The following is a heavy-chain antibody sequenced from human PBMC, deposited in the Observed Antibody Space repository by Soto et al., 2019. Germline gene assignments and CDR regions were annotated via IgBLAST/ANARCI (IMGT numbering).Heavy chain of an antibody. Sequence: QVPLVQSGAEVKKPGASVKVSCKASRHTFTNHDINWVRQATGQGLEWMGWMNPNSGNTVSAQKFQGRVSMTSKTSIGTAYMELRSLRSEDTAVYYCARGYSGYDPQLYGMDVWGQGTTVTVSS. V-gene: IGHV1-8*01. CDR3: ARGYSGYDPQLYGMDV. D-gene: IGHD5-12*01. CDR2: MNPNSGNT. CDR1: RHTFTNHD. J-gene: IGHJ6*01.